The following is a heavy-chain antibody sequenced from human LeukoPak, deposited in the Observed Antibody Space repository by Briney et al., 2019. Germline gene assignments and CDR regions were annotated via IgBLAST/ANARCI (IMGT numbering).Heavy chain of an antibody. V-gene: IGHV4-34*01. CDR3: ARAKGWHSITNNPFDY. D-gene: IGHD1/OR15-1a*01. Sequence: KPSETLSLTCAVYGGSFSGYYWSWIRQPPGKGLEWIGEINHSGSTNYNPSLKSRVTISVDTSKNQFSLKLSSVTAADTAVYYCARAKGWHSITNNPFDYWGQGTLVTVSS. CDR2: INHSGST. J-gene: IGHJ4*02. CDR1: GGSFSGYY.